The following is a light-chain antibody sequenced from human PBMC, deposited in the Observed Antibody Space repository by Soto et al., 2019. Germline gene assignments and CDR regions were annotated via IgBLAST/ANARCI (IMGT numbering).Light chain of an antibody. CDR2: SAS. CDR3: QQLNSYPQT. CDR1: RGISSY. V-gene: IGKV1-9*01. Sequence: IQLTQSPSSLSASVGDRVTIXCQASRGISSYLAWYQQKPGKPPKLLVYSASTLQSGVPSRFSGSGSGPDFTLTISSLQPEDSATYFCQQLNSYPQTFGQGTRLEIK. J-gene: IGKJ5*01.